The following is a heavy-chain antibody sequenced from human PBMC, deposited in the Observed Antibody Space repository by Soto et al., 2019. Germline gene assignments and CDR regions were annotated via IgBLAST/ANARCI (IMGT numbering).Heavy chain of an antibody. CDR2: MNPNSGNT. Sequence: QVQLVQSGAEVKKPGASVKVSCKASGYTFTSYDINWVRQATGQGLEWMGCMNPNSGNTGYAQKFQGRVTMTRNTSISTAYMELSSLRSEDTAVYYCARALGYCSGGSCYRDWFDPWGQGTLVTVSS. V-gene: IGHV1-8*01. CDR1: GYTFTSYD. J-gene: IGHJ5*02. CDR3: ARALGYCSGGSCYRDWFDP. D-gene: IGHD2-15*01.